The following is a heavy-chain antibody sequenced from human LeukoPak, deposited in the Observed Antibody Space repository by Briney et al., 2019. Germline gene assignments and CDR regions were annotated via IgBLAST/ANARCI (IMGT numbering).Heavy chain of an antibody. J-gene: IGHJ4*02. V-gene: IGHV3-21*01. D-gene: IGHD3-22*01. CDR1: GFTFSTYS. Sequence: GGSLRLSCAASGFTFSTYSMNWVRQAPGKGLEWVSSITSSSSYIYYTDSAKGRFTISRDNAKNSLYLQMNSLRAEDTAVYYCARHVVGVGFDYWGQGTLVTVSS. CDR2: ITSSSSYI. CDR3: ARHVVGVGFDY.